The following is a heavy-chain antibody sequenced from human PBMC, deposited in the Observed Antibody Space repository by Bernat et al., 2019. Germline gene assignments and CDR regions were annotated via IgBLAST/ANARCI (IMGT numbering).Heavy chain of an antibody. CDR3: ATSVYYRFNY. Sequence: EVQMVESGGSSVQSGGSLRLSCAASGFTFIRYSMNWVRQAPGKGLEWISYISNTGTIYYADSVKGRFTISRDNDRNSVYLQMNDLRDEDTALYFCATSVYYRFNYWGQGTLVSVSS. CDR1: GFTFIRYS. CDR2: ISNTGTI. D-gene: IGHD3-22*01. J-gene: IGHJ4*02. V-gene: IGHV3-48*02.